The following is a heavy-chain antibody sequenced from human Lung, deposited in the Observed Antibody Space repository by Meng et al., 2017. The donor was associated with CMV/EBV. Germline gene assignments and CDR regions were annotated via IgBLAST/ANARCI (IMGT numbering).Heavy chain of an antibody. CDR2: IYSGGSGT. V-gene: IGHV3-23*03. J-gene: IGHJ4*02. CDR1: GFTFRDYA. CDR3: AKVLAGTRLPDY. Sequence: GGSLRLSCAASGFTFRDYAMNWVRQAPGKGLEWVSFIYSGGSGTYYADSVKGRFTISRDNSKSTLYLQMDSLRAEDTAVYYCAKVLAGTRLPDYWGQGTVVTVSS. D-gene: IGHD1-7*01.